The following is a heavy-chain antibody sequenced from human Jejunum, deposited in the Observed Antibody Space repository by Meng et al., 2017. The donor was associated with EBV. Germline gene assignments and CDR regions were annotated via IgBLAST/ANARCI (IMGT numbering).Heavy chain of an antibody. CDR1: GGSISDNDW. D-gene: IGHD3-22*01. CDR2: IYHGGGT. CDR3: AGNGYYALEY. J-gene: IGHJ4*02. V-gene: IGHV4-4*02. Sequence: VKLQVLGPRLEKPSGTLALACVVSGGSISDNDWWSWVRQPPGKGLEWLGEIYHGGGTNYNPSLESRVTISVDKSKNQFSLKLNSVTVADTAVYYCAGNGYYALEYWGPGILVTVSS.